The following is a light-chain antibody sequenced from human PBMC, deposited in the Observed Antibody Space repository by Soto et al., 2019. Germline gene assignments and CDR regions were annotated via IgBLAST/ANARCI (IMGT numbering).Light chain of an antibody. CDR1: SSNIGSNT. CDR2: ANN. J-gene: IGLJ1*01. Sequence: VLTQPPSASGTPGQRVTISCSGSSSNIGSNTVNWYQQLQGTAPKLLIHANNQRPSGVPDRFSGSKSGTSASLAISWLQSEEADYYCAAWDDSLNGYGFGTGTKLTVL. CDR3: AAWDDSLNGYG. V-gene: IGLV1-44*01.